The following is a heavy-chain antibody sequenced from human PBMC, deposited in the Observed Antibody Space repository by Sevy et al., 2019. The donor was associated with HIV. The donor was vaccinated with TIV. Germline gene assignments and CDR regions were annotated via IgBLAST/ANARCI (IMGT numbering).Heavy chain of an antibody. CDR2: IYSDATT. CDR1: RFTVNNNY. V-gene: IGHV3-66*01. J-gene: IGHJ4*02. D-gene: IGHD5-18*01. CDR3: ARGKTGYGYALSY. Sequence: GGSLRLSCAASRFTVNNNYMTWVRQAPGKGLEGISIIYSDATTYHADSVKDRFNISRDNSKTMLYLQMNNLRVEDTAVYYCARGKTGYGYALSYWGQGTLVTVSS.